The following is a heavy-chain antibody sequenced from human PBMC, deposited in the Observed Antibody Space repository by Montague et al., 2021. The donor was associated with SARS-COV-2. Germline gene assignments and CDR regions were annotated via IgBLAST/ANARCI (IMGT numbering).Heavy chain of an antibody. CDR1: GDSVSSNSPA. J-gene: IGHJ6*02. CDR2: TYYRSKWYN. V-gene: IGHV6-1*01. D-gene: IGHD6-19*01. Sequence: CAISGDSVSSNSPAWNWIRQSPSRRLEWLGMTYYRSKWYNEYAVSVNSRITINPDTSKNQFSLQVNSVTPEDTAVYYCARGADRYYFYGMDVWGQGTTVTVSS. CDR3: ARGADRYYFYGMDV.